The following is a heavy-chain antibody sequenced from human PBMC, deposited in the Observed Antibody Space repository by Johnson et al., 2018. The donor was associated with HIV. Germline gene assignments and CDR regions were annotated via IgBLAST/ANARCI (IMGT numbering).Heavy chain of an antibody. CDR3: AKDKFTGRQWLSYDDAFDI. CDR1: GFTLSNYG. J-gene: IGHJ3*02. D-gene: IGHD6-19*01. CDR2: ISYDGSNK. V-gene: IGHV3-30*18. Sequence: QVQLVESGGGVVQPGRSLRLSCAASGFTLSNYGIHWVRQAPGKGLEWVALISYDGSNKYYADSVKGRFTISRDNSKNTLYLQMNSLRAEDTAVYYCAKDKFTGRQWLSYDDAFDIWGQGTMGTVSS.